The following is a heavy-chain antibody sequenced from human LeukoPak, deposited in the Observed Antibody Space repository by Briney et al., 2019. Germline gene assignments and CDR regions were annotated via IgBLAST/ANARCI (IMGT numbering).Heavy chain of an antibody. CDR1: GFTFSSYW. CDR2: INSDGSTT. Sequence: GGSLRLSRAASGFTFSSYWMNWVRQVPGKGLVWVSRINSDGSTTRYADSVKGRFTISRDNAKNTLYLQMNSLRAEDTAVYYCTGHAAAGDAFDIWGQGTVVTVSS. CDR3: TGHAAAGDAFDI. V-gene: IGHV3-74*01. J-gene: IGHJ3*02. D-gene: IGHD2-8*02.